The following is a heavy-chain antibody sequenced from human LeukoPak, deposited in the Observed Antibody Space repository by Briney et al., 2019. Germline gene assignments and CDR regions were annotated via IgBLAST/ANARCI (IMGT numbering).Heavy chain of an antibody. V-gene: IGHV3-74*01. Sequence: LSGGSPRLSCAASGFTFSSYWMHWVRQAPGKGLVWVSRINSDGSSTSYADSVKGRFTISRDNAKNTLYLQMNSLRAEDTAVYYCARAYSVYFYYYYMDVWGKGTTVTVSS. J-gene: IGHJ6*03. D-gene: IGHD2-15*01. CDR3: ARAYSVYFYYYYMDV. CDR2: INSDGSST. CDR1: GFTFSSYW.